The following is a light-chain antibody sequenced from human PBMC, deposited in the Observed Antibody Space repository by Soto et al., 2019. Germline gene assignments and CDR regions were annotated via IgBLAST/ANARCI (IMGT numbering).Light chain of an antibody. Sequence: QSVLTQPPSASGTPGQRVTISCSGNRSTIGSNTVNWYQQLPGTAPKLLIYSNNQRPSGVPDRFSGSKSGTSASLAISGLQSEDEADYYCAAWDDSLNGVVFGGGTQLTVL. CDR2: SNN. CDR1: RSTIGSNT. J-gene: IGLJ2*01. V-gene: IGLV1-44*01. CDR3: AAWDDSLNGVV.